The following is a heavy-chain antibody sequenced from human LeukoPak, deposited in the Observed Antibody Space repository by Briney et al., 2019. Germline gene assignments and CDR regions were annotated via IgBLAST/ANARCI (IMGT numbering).Heavy chain of an antibody. D-gene: IGHD2-8*01. Sequence: SETLSLTCTLSGASISSGSYYWSWLRQPAGKGLEWIGRIYAFGITNYNPSLKSRVTMSVDTSENQFSLKRSSVTAADTAVYYCARDRGGYCTDGVCSLFDYWGQGILVAVSS. CDR3: ARDRGGYCTDGVCSLFDY. V-gene: IGHV4-61*02. J-gene: IGHJ4*02. CDR1: GASISSGSYY. CDR2: IYAFGIT.